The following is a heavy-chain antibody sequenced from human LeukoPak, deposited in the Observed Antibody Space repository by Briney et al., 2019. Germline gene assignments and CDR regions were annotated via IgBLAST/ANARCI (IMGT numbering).Heavy chain of an antibody. CDR1: GFTFSSYG. V-gene: IGHV3-23*01. J-gene: IGHJ4*02. Sequence: GGSLRLSCAASGFTFSSYGMTWVRQAPGKGLEWVSGISGSGGSTYYADPVKGRFTISRDNSKNTLYLQTNSLRAEDTAVYYCAKDSLVAGFDYWGQGTLVTVSS. CDR2: ISGSGGST. CDR3: AKDSLVAGFDY.